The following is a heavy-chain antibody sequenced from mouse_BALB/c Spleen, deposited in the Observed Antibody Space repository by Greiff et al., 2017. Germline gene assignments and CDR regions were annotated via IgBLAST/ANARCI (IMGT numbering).Heavy chain of an antibody. CDR2: IWAGGST. CDR3: ARDPLYGRSYRYAMDY. Sequence: VQLQQSGPGLVAPSQSLSITCTVSGFSLTSYGVHWVRQPPGKGLEWLGVIWAGGSTNYNSALMSRLSISKDNSKSQVFLKMNSLQTDDTAMYYCARDPLYGRSYRYAMDYGGQGTSVTVSS. V-gene: IGHV2-9*02. D-gene: IGHD1-1*01. J-gene: IGHJ4*01. CDR1: GFSLTSYG.